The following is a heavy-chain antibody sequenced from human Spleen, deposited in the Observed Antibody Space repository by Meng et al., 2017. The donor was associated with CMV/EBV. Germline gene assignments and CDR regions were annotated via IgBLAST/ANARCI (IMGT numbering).Heavy chain of an antibody. J-gene: IGHJ6*02. CDR3: ARDHYHSSALMDV. D-gene: IGHD3-22*01. V-gene: IGHV1-69*05. CDR2: IIPIFERT. CDR1: GGTFSSYA. Sequence: SVKVSCKPSGGTFSSYAISWVRQAPGQGLEWMGGIIPIFERTNYAQKFQGRVTITTDESTSTAYMELSSLRSEDTAVYYCARDHYHSSALMDVWGQGTTVTVSS.